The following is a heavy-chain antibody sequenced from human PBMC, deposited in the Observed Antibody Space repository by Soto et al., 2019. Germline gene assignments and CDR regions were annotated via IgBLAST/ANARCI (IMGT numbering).Heavy chain of an antibody. CDR1: GFTFSRFE. CDR2: ISSSGSTA. Sequence: GALRLSCAASGFTFSRFELHWVRQAPGKGLEWISYISSSGSTACYASSVEGRFTISRDNANNSVYLQMDSLRAEDTALYYCTRAAWFPYLSFYWGQGALVTVSS. CDR3: TRAAWFPYLSFY. D-gene: IGHD3-10*01. V-gene: IGHV3-48*03. J-gene: IGHJ4*02.